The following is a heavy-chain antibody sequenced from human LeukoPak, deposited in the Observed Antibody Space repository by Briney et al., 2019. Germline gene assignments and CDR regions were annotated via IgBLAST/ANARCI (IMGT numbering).Heavy chain of an antibody. CDR1: GFTFSSYG. D-gene: IGHD6-13*01. J-gene: IGHJ4*02. Sequence: GRSLRLSCAASGFTFSSYGMHWVRQAPGKGLEWVAVISYDGSNKYYADSVKGRFTISRDNPKNTLYLQMNSLRAEDTAVYYCAKDEAADYYFDYWGQGTLVTVSS. CDR3: AKDEAADYYFDY. CDR2: ISYDGSNK. V-gene: IGHV3-30*18.